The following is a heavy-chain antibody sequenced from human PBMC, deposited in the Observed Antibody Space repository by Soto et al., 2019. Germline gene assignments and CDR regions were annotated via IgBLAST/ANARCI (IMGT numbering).Heavy chain of an antibody. D-gene: IGHD3-9*01. CDR2: IYSGGST. J-gene: IGHJ3*02. CDR3: ARGTPLYFDILTDYYGVSAFYI. Sequence: GGSLRLSCAASGFTVSSNYMSWVRQAPGKGLEWVSVIYSGGSTYYADSVKGRFTISRHNSKNTLYLQMNSLRAEDTAVYYCARGTPLYFDILTDYYGVSAFYIWSQGTMVTVSS. CDR1: GFTVSSNY. V-gene: IGHV3-53*04.